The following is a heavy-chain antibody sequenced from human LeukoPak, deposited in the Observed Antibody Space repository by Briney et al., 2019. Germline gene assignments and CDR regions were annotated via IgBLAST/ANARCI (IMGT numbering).Heavy chain of an antibody. CDR3: ARDDVPSPSISSSWYNWFDP. CDR1: GDSVSSNSAA. CDR2: TYYRSKWYI. J-gene: IGHJ5*02. D-gene: IGHD6-13*01. V-gene: IGHV6-1*01. Sequence: SQTLSLTCAISGDSVSSNSAAWNWIRQSPSRGLGWLGRTYYRSKWYIDYAVSEKSRITINPDTSKNQFSLQLNSVTPEDTAVYYCARDDVPSPSISSSWYNWFDPWGQGTLVTVSS.